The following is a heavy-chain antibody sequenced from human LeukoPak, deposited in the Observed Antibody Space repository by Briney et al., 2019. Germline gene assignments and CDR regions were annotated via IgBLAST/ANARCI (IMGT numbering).Heavy chain of an antibody. CDR3: ARGRGVYYYDSSGYRGYYFDY. CDR2: IYYSGST. CDR1: GGSISSYY. Sequence: SETLSLTCTVSGGSISSYYWSWIRQPPGKGLEWIGYIYYSGSTNYNPSLKSRVTISVDTSKNQFSLKLSSVTAADTAVYYCARGRGVYYYDSSGYRGYYFDYWGQGTLVTVSS. D-gene: IGHD3-22*01. V-gene: IGHV4-59*01. J-gene: IGHJ4*02.